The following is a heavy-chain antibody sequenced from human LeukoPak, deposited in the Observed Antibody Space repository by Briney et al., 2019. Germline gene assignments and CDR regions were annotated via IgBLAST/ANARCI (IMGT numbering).Heavy chain of an antibody. V-gene: IGHV3-23*01. D-gene: IGHD2-21*02. Sequence: GGSLRLSCAASGFTFSSFAMTRVRQAPGKGLEWVLIISASGGTTDYADSVKGRFTISRDNSKNTLYLQMNSLRADATALYYCAKTGAVAYCSVVYWGQGTLVTVSS. CDR1: GFTFSSFA. CDR2: ISASGGTT. CDR3: AKTGAVAYCSVVY. J-gene: IGHJ4*02.